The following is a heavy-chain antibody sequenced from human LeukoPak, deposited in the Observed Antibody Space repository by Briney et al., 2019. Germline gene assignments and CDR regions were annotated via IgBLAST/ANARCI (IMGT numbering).Heavy chain of an antibody. D-gene: IGHD1-26*01. CDR2: INTNTGNP. CDR1: GYTFTSYA. CDR3: ARERVGATSSPADAFDI. V-gene: IGHV7-4-1*02. J-gene: IGHJ3*02. Sequence: ASVKVSCKASGYTFTSYAMNWVRQAPGQGLEWMGWINTNTGNPTYAQGFTGRFVFSLDASVSTAYLQISSLKAEDTAVYYCARERVGATSSPADAFDIWGQGTMVTVSS.